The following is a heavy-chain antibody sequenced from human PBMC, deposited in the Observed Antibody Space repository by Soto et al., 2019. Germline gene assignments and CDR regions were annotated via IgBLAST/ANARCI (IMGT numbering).Heavy chain of an antibody. CDR2: TYYRSKWYN. J-gene: IGHJ4*02. Sequence: SQTLSLTCAISGDSVSSNSAAWNWIRQSPSRGLEWLGGTYYRSKWYNDYAVSVKSRITINPDTSKNQFSLQLNSVTPEDTAVYYCARDLLSSWSTPLDYWGQGTLVTVSS. CDR1: GDSVSSNSAA. CDR3: ARDLLSSWSTPLDY. D-gene: IGHD6-13*01. V-gene: IGHV6-1*01.